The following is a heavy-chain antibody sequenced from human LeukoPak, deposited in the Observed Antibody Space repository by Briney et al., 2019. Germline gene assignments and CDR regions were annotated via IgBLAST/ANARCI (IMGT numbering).Heavy chain of an antibody. CDR1: GFTVSSNY. D-gene: IGHD6-19*01. CDR2: IYSGGST. CDR3: AKRRLYSSGWFDY. J-gene: IGHJ4*02. Sequence: GGSLRLSCAASGFTVSSNYMSWVRQAPGKGLEWVSVIYSGGSTYYADSVKGRFTISRDNSKNTLYLQMNSLRAEDTAVYYCAKRRLYSSGWFDYWGQGTLVTVSS. V-gene: IGHV3-53*01.